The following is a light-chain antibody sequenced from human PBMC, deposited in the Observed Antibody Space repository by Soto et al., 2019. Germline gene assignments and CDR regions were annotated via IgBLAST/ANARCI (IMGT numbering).Light chain of an antibody. J-gene: IGLJ2*01. V-gene: IGLV2-11*01. CDR3: CSYAGSFVV. Sequence: QSALTQPRSVSGSPGQSVTNSCTGTSSDVGGYNSVSWYQQHPGKAPKLMIFDVSKRPSGVPDRFSGSKSGNTASLTISGLQAEDEGDYYCCSYAGSFVVFGGGTKLTVL. CDR2: DVS. CDR1: SSDVGGYNS.